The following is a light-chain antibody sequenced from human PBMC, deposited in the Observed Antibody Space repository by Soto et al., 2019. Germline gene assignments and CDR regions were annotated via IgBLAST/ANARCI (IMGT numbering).Light chain of an antibody. V-gene: IGLV1-40*01. J-gene: IGLJ3*02. Sequence: QSVLTQPPSVSGAPGQRVTISCTGSSSNIGAGYDVHWYQQLPGTAPKLLIYGTNNRPSGVPDRFSGSKSGNTASLTISGLQPEDEADYYCSSFTIVSTLVFGGGTKVTVL. CDR3: SSFTIVSTLV. CDR2: GTN. CDR1: SSNIGAGYD.